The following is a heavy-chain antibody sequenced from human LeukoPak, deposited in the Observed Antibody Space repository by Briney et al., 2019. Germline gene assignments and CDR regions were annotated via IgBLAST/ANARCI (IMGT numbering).Heavy chain of an antibody. D-gene: IGHD5-12*01. CDR3: ARADKVVTNPYLYYYSGMDV. J-gene: IGHJ6*02. CDR2: INPNSGGT. CDR1: GYTFTVYY. Sequence: ASVKVSYEASGYTFTVYYMHWVRQAPGQGREWMGRINPNSGGTNYAQKFQGRVTMTRDTSISTAYLELSRLRSDDTAVYYCARADKVVTNPYLYYYSGMDVWGQGTTVTVSS. V-gene: IGHV1-2*06.